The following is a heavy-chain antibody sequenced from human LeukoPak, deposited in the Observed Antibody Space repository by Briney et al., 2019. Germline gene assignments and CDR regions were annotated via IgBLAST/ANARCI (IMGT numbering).Heavy chain of an antibody. CDR3: AKDQRWFNAFDI. Sequence: PSGGSLRLSCAASGFTFSSYGMPWVRQAPGKGLEWVAVISYDGSNKYYADSVKGRFTISRDNSKNTLYLQMNSLRAEDTAVYYCAKDQRWFNAFDIWGQGTMATVSS. D-gene: IGHD2-15*01. V-gene: IGHV3-30*18. CDR1: GFTFSSYG. J-gene: IGHJ3*02. CDR2: ISYDGSNK.